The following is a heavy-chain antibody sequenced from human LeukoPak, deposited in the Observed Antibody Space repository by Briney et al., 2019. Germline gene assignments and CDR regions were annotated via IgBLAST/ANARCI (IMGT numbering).Heavy chain of an antibody. Sequence: SETLSLTCTVSGRSISSGGYYWSWIRQHPGKGLEWIGHIYYSGSTYYGPSLESRVTISIDTSKNQFSLKLSSVAAADTAVYFCARGAVAAAGTVDYFDYWGQGTLVTVSS. CDR1: GRSISSGGYY. J-gene: IGHJ4*02. V-gene: IGHV4-31*03. D-gene: IGHD6-13*01. CDR2: IYYSGST. CDR3: ARGAVAAAGTVDYFDY.